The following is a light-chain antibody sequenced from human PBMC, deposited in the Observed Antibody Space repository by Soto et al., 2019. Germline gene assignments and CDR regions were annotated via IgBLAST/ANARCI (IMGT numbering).Light chain of an antibody. CDR1: HRGLYSSNNKNY. J-gene: IGKJ4*02. Sequence: DVVLTQSPDSLAVSLGERATINCKSSHRGLYSSNNKNYLAWFQQKPGQPPKLLIYWASTRESGVPDRFRGSGSGTDFTRTISSLQAEDLAIYYCQQSDTAPQLPCGGGTRVEI. CDR2: WAS. CDR3: QQSDTAPQLP. V-gene: IGKV4-1*01.